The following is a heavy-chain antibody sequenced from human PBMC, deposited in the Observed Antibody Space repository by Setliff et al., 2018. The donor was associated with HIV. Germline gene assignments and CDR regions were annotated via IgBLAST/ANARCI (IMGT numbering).Heavy chain of an antibody. CDR1: GGSLSGYY. Sequence: PSETLSLTCGVYGGSLSGYYWGRIRQPPGKGLEWIGNIYYTGSTYYNPSLQTRVTINVHTSYKQFSLRLNSVTVADTAVYYCARLWGRTSGWGGNGYWGQGILVTVSS. V-gene: IGHV4-34*01. CDR3: ARLWGRTSGWGGNGY. CDR2: IYYTGST. D-gene: IGHD3-10*01. J-gene: IGHJ4*02.